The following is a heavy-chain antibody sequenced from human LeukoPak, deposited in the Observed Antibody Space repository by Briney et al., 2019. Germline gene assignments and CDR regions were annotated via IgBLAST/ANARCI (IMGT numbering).Heavy chain of an antibody. CDR1: GFTFTTYW. J-gene: IGHJ3*02. CDR3: ARDGESGSYILGDAFDI. V-gene: IGHV3-7*01. CDR2: IKQDGTEK. Sequence: QAGGSLRLSCAAPGFTFTTYWMSWVRQAPGKGLEWVANIKQDGTEKYYVDSVKGRFTISRDNSKNTLYLQMNSLRAEDTAVYYCARDGESGSYILGDAFDIWGQGTMVTVSS. D-gene: IGHD1-26*01.